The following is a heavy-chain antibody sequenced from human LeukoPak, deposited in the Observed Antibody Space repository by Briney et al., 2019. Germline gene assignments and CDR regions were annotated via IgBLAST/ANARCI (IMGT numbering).Heavy chain of an antibody. D-gene: IGHD6-13*01. CDR1: GFTFSSYA. J-gene: IGHJ6*02. V-gene: IGHV3-23*01. CDR2: ISASGGST. CDR3: AKAKTAGTSRYYYYGMDV. Sequence: GGSLRLSCAASGFTFSSYAMSWVRQAPGKGLEWVSAISASGGSTYYADSVKGRFTISRDNSKNTLYLQMNSLRAEDTAVYCCAKAKTAGTSRYYYYGMDVWGQGTTVTVSS.